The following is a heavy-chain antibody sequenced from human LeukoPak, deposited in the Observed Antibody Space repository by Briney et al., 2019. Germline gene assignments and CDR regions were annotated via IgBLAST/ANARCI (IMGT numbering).Heavy chain of an antibody. J-gene: IGHJ4*02. CDR2: ISGSGGST. V-gene: IGHV3-23*01. CDR1: GFTFSSYG. Sequence: PGGSLRLSCAASGFTFSSYGMSWVRQAPGKGLEWVSAISGSGGSTYYADSVKGRFTISRDNSKNTLYLQMNSLRAEGTAVYYCAKSLHGSGTYGPDYWGQGTLVTVSS. CDR3: AKSLHGSGTYGPDY. D-gene: IGHD3-10*01.